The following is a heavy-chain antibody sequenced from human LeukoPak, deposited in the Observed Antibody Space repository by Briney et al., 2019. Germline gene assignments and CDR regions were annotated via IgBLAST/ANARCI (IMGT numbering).Heavy chain of an antibody. CDR2: IYHSGGA. Sequence: PSETLSLTCGVSGGSFSISYWSWIHQPPGKGLEWIGQIYHSGGANYNPSLRSRVTISIDTSKNQLSLRLNSVTAADTAVYYCARHGSYCFDSWGQGTLVTVSS. V-gene: IGHV4-34*01. CDR1: GGSFSISY. CDR3: ARHGSYCFDS. J-gene: IGHJ4*02. D-gene: IGHD3-10*01.